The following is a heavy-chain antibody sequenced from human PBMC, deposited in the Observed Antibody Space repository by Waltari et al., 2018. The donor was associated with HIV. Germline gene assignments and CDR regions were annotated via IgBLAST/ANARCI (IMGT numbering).Heavy chain of an antibody. D-gene: IGHD3-22*01. CDR1: GGSINRYY. J-gene: IGHJ2*01. Sequence: QVQLQQSGPRLMKPSETLSLTCIVPGGSINRYYWNWIRQPAGKALEWIGRIYTSGSTKYNPSLKSRVSMSIATSKNQFSLNLTSVTAADTAVYYCARGTYYFDTSSGYPPLDLWGRGTLVTVSS. CDR3: ARGTYYFDTSSGYPPLDL. V-gene: IGHV4-4*07. CDR2: IYTSGST.